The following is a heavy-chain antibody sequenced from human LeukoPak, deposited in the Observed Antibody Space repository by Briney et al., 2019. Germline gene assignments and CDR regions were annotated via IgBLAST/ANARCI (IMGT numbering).Heavy chain of an antibody. CDR1: GDSVSSNSAA. D-gene: IGHD5-18*01. CDR3: ARWTNEKGQLWLQIGRKHRSHVDY. J-gene: IGHJ4*02. CDR2: TYYRSKWYN. V-gene: IGHV6-1*01. Sequence: SQTLSLTCAISGDSVSSNSAAWNWIRQSPSRGLEWLGRTYYRSKWYNDYAVSVKSRITINPDTSKNQFSLQLNSVTAADTAVYYCARWTNEKGQLWLQIGRKHRSHVDYWGQGTLVTVSS.